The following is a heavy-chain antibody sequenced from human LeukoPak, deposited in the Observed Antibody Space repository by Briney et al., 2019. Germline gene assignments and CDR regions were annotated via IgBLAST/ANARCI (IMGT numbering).Heavy chain of an antibody. CDR2: IYYSGST. CDR1: GGSISSSSYY. D-gene: IGHD3-22*01. J-gene: IGHJ4*02. Sequence: PSETLPLTCTVSGGSISSSSYYWGWIRQPPGKGLEWIGSIYYSGSTYYNPSLKSRVTISVDTSTNHFSLKLSSVTAADTAVYYCASPRDSYYDSSGYYSFDYWGQGTLVTVSS. CDR3: ASPRDSYYDSSGYYSFDY. V-gene: IGHV4-39*02.